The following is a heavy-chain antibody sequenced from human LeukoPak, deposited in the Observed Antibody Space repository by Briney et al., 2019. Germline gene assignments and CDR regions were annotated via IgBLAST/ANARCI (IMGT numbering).Heavy chain of an antibody. V-gene: IGHV3-15*01. CDR2: IKTKSDGGTT. J-gene: IGHJ2*01. CDR3: ARAAYSSTWYSRYFDL. D-gene: IGHD6-13*01. Sequence: GGSLRLSCAASGFIFSNAWMSWVRQAPGKGLEWVGRIKTKSDGGTTDYAAPVKGRFTISRDDSKNTLYLQMNSLKTEDTAVYYCARAAYSSTWYSRYFDLWGRGTLVTVSS. CDR1: GFIFSNAW.